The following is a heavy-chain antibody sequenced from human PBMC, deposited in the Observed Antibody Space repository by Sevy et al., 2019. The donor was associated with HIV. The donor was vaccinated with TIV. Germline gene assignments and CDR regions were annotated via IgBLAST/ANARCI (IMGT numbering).Heavy chain of an antibody. J-gene: IGHJ4*02. D-gene: IGHD6-19*01. CDR3: AKSGPLEEGSGWFDY. Sequence: GGSLRISCAASGFTFSSYGMHWVRQAPGKGLEWVAVISYDGSNKYYADSVKGRFTISRDNSKNTLYLQMNSLRAEDTAVYYCAKSGPLEEGSGWFDYWGQGTLVTVSS. V-gene: IGHV3-30*18. CDR1: GFTFSSYG. CDR2: ISYDGSNK.